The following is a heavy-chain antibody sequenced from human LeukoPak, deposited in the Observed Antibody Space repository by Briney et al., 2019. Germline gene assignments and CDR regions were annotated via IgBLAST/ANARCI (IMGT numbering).Heavy chain of an antibody. V-gene: IGHV3-23*01. D-gene: IGHD1-26*01. J-gene: IGHJ4*02. CDR1: GFTFSNYA. CDR3: AKKAQYNGNYPLDY. CDR2: ISDSGVTA. Sequence: GGSLRLSCATSGFTFSNYAMSWVRQAPGQGLDWVSGISDSGVTAYYADSVKGRFTISRDNSKNTLYLQMNSLRAEDTALYFCAKKAQYNGNYPLDYWGQGTLVTVSS.